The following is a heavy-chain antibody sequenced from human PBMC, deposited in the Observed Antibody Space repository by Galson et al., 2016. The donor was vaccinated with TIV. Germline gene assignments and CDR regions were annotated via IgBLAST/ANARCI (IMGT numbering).Heavy chain of an antibody. Sequence: SLRLSCAASGFNFNGYGIHWVRQAPGKGLEWVAVIWYDGSDSHYADSVKGRLTISRDNSKNTVYLQMNSLRVEDTAVYFCARDPRLYGDYSLGYFDYWGQGTLVTVSS. J-gene: IGHJ4*02. CDR1: GFNFNGYG. CDR3: ARDPRLYGDYSLGYFDY. V-gene: IGHV3-33*01. D-gene: IGHD4-17*01. CDR2: IWYDGSDS.